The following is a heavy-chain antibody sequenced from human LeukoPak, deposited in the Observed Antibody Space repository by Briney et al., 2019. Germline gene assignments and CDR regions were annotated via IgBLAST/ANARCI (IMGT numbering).Heavy chain of an antibody. CDR3: AKGNYDILTGPTGYGMDV. D-gene: IGHD3-9*01. J-gene: IGHJ6*02. Sequence: GGSLRLSCAASGFTFSSYAMSWVRQAPRKGLEWVSAISGSGGSTYYADSVKGRFTISRDNSKNTLYLQMNSLRAEDTAVYYCAKGNYDILTGPTGYGMDVWGQGTTVTVSS. CDR2: ISGSGGST. V-gene: IGHV3-23*01. CDR1: GFTFSSYA.